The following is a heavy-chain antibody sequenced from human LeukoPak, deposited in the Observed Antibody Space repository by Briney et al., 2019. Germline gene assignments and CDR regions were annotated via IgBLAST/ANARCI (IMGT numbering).Heavy chain of an antibody. Sequence: ASVKVSCKASGYTFTSYYMHWVRQAPGQGLEWMGIINPSGGSTSYAQKFQGRVTMTRDTSISTAYMELSRLRSDDTAVYYCARESYGSGRSNDYWGQGTLVTVSS. D-gene: IGHD3-10*01. V-gene: IGHV1-46*01. J-gene: IGHJ4*02. CDR3: ARESYGSGRSNDY. CDR1: GYTFTSYY. CDR2: INPSGGST.